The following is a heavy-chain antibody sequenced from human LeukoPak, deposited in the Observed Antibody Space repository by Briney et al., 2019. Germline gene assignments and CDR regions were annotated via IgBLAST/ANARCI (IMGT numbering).Heavy chain of an antibody. J-gene: IGHJ6*03. CDR1: GGSISSSSYY. Sequence: SETLSLTCTVSGGSISSSSYYWGWIRQPPGKGLEWIGSIYYSGSTYYNPSLKSRVTISVDTSKNQFSLKLGSVSAADTAVYYCARREAVAGTYYYYMDVWGKGTTVTVSS. D-gene: IGHD6-19*01. V-gene: IGHV4-39*01. CDR3: ARREAVAGTYYYYMDV. CDR2: IYYSGST.